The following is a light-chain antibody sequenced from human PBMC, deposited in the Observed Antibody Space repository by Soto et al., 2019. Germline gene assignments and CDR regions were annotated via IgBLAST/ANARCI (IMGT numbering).Light chain of an antibody. CDR1: SSNIGSNP. CDR3: ATWDDSRNGYV. CDR2: DND. V-gene: IGLV1-44*01. Sequence: HSVLTQPPSASGTPGQRVTISASGSSSNIGSNPVSWYQQRPGTAPKLLIYDNDERPSGVPVRFSGSKSATSASLAISGLQSEDEGDYYCATWDDSRNGYVFGPGTKVT. J-gene: IGLJ1*01.